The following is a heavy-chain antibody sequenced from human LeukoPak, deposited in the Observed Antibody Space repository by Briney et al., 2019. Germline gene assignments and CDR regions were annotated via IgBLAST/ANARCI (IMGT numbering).Heavy chain of an antibody. Sequence: PGRSLRLSCAASGFTFSSYGMHWVRQAPGKGLEWVAVIWDDGITKHYADSVKGRFTISRDNSKNTLYLQMNSLRAEDTAVYYCARDAAYGPEAFDIWGQGTKVTVSS. J-gene: IGHJ3*02. CDR2: IWDDGITK. CDR1: GFTFSSYG. D-gene: IGHD4-17*01. CDR3: ARDAAYGPEAFDI. V-gene: IGHV3-33*01.